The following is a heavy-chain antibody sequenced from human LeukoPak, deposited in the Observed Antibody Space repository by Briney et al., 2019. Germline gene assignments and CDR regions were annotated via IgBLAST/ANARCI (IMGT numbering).Heavy chain of an antibody. CDR2: IYPGDSNT. D-gene: IGHD2-15*01. CDR1: GYSFTTYW. Sequence: GESLKISCEASGYSFTTYWIAWVRQMPGKGLEGVGIIYPGDSNTRYSPSFQGQVTISADKSISTAYLQWSSLKASDTAMYYCARRGGYCSGGSCWNDYWGQGTLVNVSS. V-gene: IGHV5-51*01. CDR3: ARRGGYCSGGSCWNDY. J-gene: IGHJ4*02.